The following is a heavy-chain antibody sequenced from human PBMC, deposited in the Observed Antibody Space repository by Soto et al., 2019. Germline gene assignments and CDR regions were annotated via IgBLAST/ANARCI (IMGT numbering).Heavy chain of an antibody. Sequence: PSDTLALTCTVSCGSISSGGYYCICIRQHPWKGLWCIGYIYYSGSTYYNPSLKSRVTISVDTSKNQFSLKLSSVTAADTAVYYCARASPRNTSNIVLMVYAILAFDIWGQGTMVTVSS. V-gene: IGHV4-31*03. CDR1: CGSISSGGYY. D-gene: IGHD2-8*01. CDR3: ARASPRNTSNIVLMVYAILAFDI. CDR2: IYYSGST. J-gene: IGHJ3*02.